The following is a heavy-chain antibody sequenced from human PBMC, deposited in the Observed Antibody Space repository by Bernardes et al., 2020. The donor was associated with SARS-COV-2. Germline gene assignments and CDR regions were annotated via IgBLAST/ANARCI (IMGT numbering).Heavy chain of an antibody. Sequence: GGSLRLSCAASGFTFDDYAMHWVRQAPGKGLEWVSGISWNSGSIGYADSVKGRFTISRDNAKNSLYLQMNSLRAEDTALYYCAKDIGDGFGGNYYYYGMDVWGQGTTVTVSS. CDR1: GFTFDDYA. CDR2: ISWNSGSI. D-gene: IGHD2-15*01. CDR3: AKDIGDGFGGNYYYYGMDV. V-gene: IGHV3-9*01. J-gene: IGHJ6*02.